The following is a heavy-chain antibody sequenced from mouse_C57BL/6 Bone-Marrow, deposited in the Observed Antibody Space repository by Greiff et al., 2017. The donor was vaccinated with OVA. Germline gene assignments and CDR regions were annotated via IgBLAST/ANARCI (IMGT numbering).Heavy chain of an antibody. V-gene: IGHV1-15*01. CDR2: IDPETGGT. CDR3: FHSSSYDWYFDG. D-gene: IGHD1-1*01. Sequence: QVQLKQPGAELVRPGASVTLSCNASGYTFTDYEMHWVKQTPVHGLEWIGAIDPETGGTAYNQKFKGKAILTADKSASTAYMELRSLTSEDSAVYYCFHSSSYDWYFDGWGTGTTVTVSS. CDR1: GYTFTDYE. J-gene: IGHJ1*03.